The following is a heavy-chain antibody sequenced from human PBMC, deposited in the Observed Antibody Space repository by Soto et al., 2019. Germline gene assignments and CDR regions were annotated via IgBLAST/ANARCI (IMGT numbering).Heavy chain of an antibody. CDR3: ARGSGWFGH. Sequence: QVQLQESGPGLVKSSETLSLTCTVSGGSISGYYWSWVRQPPGKGLEWIGYIYSSGSTNYNPSLKSRVAISEDTSKDQISLKLSSVTAADTAVYYCARGSGWFGHWGQGTLVTVSS. D-gene: IGHD6-19*01. CDR1: GGSISGYY. V-gene: IGHV4-59*01. J-gene: IGHJ5*02. CDR2: IYSSGST.